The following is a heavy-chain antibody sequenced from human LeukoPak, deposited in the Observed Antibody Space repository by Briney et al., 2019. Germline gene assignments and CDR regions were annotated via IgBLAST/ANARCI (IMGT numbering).Heavy chain of an antibody. CDR2: ISSSSSYI. Sequence: PGGSLSLSCAASGFTFSSYSMTWVRQAPGKGLEWVSSISSSSSYIYYADSVKGRFTISRDNAKNSLYLQMNSLRAEDTAVYYCARGINRGYCSGGSCQYYFDYWGQGTLVTVSS. V-gene: IGHV3-21*01. CDR3: ARGINRGYCSGGSCQYYFDY. D-gene: IGHD2-15*01. J-gene: IGHJ4*02. CDR1: GFTFSSYS.